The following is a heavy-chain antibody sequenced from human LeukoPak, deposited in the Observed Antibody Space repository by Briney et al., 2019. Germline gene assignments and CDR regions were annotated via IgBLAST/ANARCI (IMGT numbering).Heavy chain of an antibody. CDR3: ARDGRIAVAGRYYYYMDV. Sequence: ASVKVSCKASGYTFTGYYLHWVRQAPGQGLEWMGWINPNSGGTNYAQKFQGRVTVTRDTSISTAYMELSRLRSDDTAVYYCARDGRIAVAGRYYYYMDVWGKGTTVTISS. CDR1: GYTFTGYY. V-gene: IGHV1-2*02. D-gene: IGHD6-19*01. CDR2: INPNSGGT. J-gene: IGHJ6*03.